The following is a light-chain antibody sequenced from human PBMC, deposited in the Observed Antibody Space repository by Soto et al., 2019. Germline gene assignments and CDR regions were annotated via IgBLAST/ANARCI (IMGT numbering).Light chain of an antibody. V-gene: IGKV1-39*01. CDR3: QPGGTTPPWR. CDR1: QSIGSY. CDR2: AAS. J-gene: IGKJ1*01. Sequence: DIQMTQSPSSLSASVGDRVTITCRAGQSIGSYLNWYQQKPGTAPKLLIYAASSLQGGVPSRFGGSGSGTDFTLTIRSLQPEDFATFYCQPGGTTPPWRFGQGPKVEFK.